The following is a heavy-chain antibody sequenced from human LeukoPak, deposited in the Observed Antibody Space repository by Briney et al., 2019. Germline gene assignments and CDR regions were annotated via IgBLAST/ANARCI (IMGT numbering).Heavy chain of an antibody. Sequence: GGSLRLSCEVSGLIFSSNAMHWVRQAPGKGLEWVAGISYDGSKRFYADSVRGRFTISRDNSKNTLYVQMNSLRPEDTAVYYCARDRRSWPFEYWGQGTLVIVSS. D-gene: IGHD6-13*01. V-gene: IGHV3-30*04. CDR1: GLIFSSNA. CDR3: ARDRRSWPFEY. J-gene: IGHJ4*02. CDR2: ISYDGSKR.